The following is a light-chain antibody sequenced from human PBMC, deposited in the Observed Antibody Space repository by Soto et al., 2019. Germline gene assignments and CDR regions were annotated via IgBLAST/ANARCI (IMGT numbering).Light chain of an antibody. CDR2: EVT. CDR3: TSWTTNNIPYV. Sequence: QSVLTQPASASGSPGQSLTISCTGTSSDVGGYNYVSWYQQHPGKAPKLLIYEVTNRPSGVSDRFSASKFGSTASLTISGLQADDEADYYCTSWTTNNIPYVFGTGTKVTVL. V-gene: IGLV2-14*03. J-gene: IGLJ1*01. CDR1: SSDVGGYNY.